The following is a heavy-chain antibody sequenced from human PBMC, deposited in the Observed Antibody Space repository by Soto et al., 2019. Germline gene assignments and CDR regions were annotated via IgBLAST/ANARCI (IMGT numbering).Heavy chain of an antibody. D-gene: IGHD3-9*01. CDR2: INAGKGNT. CDR3: ERLWSYTIFTGYSRLDY. CDR1: GYTFTSYA. Sequence: QVQLVQSGAEVKKPGASVKVSCEASGYTFTSYAMHWVRQATGQRLVWLGWINAGKGNTKYSQKFQGRDTITRDTSARTTYMELSSLRSDDTVLYYCERLWSYTIFTGYSRLDYWGQVPLVTVSS. J-gene: IGHJ4*02. V-gene: IGHV1-3*01.